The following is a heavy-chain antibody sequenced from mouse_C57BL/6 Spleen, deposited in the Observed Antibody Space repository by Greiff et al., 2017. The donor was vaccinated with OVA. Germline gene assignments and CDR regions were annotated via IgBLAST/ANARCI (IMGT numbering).Heavy chain of an antibody. CDR2: IDPENGDT. J-gene: IGHJ2*01. V-gene: IGHV14-4*01. CDR1: GFNIKDDY. D-gene: IGHD1-1*01. CDR3: TTRLLRDFDY. Sequence: VQLQQSGAELVRPGASVKLSCTASGFNIKDDYMHWVKQRPEQGLEWIGWIDPENGDTEYASKFQGKATITADTSSNTAYLQLSSLTSEDTAVYYCTTRLLRDFDYWGQGTTLTVSS.